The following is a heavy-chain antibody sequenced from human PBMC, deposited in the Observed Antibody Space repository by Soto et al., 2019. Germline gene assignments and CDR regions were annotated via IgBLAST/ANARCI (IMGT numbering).Heavy chain of an antibody. V-gene: IGHV1-3*01. CDR2: INAGNGNT. CDR1: GYTFTSYA. D-gene: IGHD2-15*01. CDR3: ARTPLVVVAATVVWWFDP. Sequence: GASVKVSCKASGYTFTSYAMHWVRQAPGQRLEWMGWINAGNGNTKYSQKFQGRVTITRDTSASTAYMELSSLRSEDTAVYYCARTPLVVVAATVVWWFDPWGQGTLVTVSS. J-gene: IGHJ5*02.